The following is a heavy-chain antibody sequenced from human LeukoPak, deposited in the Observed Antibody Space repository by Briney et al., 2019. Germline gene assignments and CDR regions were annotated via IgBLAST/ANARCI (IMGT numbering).Heavy chain of an antibody. D-gene: IGHD5-12*01. CDR1: GFTFSDYY. Sequence: GGSLRLSCAASGFTFSDYYMSWIRQAPGKGLEWVSYISSSGSTIYYADSVKGRFTISRDNSKNTLYLQMNSLRAEDTAVYYCAKSSAWFGYSGYDPQYNWFDPWGQGTLVTVSS. V-gene: IGHV3-11*04. CDR3: AKSSAWFGYSGYDPQYNWFDP. J-gene: IGHJ5*02. CDR2: ISSSGSTI.